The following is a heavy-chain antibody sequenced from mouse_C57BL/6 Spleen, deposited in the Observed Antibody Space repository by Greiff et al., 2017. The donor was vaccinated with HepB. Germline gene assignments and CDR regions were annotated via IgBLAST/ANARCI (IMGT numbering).Heavy chain of an antibody. J-gene: IGHJ2*01. CDR2: ISDGGSYT. D-gene: IGHD2-2*01. V-gene: IGHV5-4*01. CDR3: ARDGSLAFDY. Sequence: EVKVVESGGGLVKPGGSLKLSCAASGFTFSSYAMSWVRQTPEKRLEWVATISDGGSYTYYPDNVKGRFTISRDNAKSNLYLQMSHLKSEDTAVYYCARDGSLAFDYWGQGTTLTVSS. CDR1: GFTFSSYA.